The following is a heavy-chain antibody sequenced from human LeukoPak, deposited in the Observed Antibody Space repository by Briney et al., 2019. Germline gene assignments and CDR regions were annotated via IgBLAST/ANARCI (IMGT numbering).Heavy chain of an antibody. J-gene: IGHJ6*04. V-gene: IGHV4-30-4*01. CDR3: ARAKRYCSGGRCYYYYGMDV. D-gene: IGHD2-15*01. Sequence: PSQTLSLTCIVSGCSISSGDYYWRWLRQPPGTGLEWIGYIYYSGSTYYNPSLRRRVTISVDTSKNQFSLKLSSVTAADTAVYYCARAKRYCSGGRCYYYYGMDVWGKGTTVTVSS. CDR2: IYYSGST. CDR1: GCSISSGDYY.